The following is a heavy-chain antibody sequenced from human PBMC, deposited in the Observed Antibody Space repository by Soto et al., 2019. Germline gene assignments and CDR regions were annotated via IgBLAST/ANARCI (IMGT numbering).Heavy chain of an antibody. D-gene: IGHD3-22*01. V-gene: IGHV4-31*03. CDR3: ARDVSSGYYPWIDP. CDR2: IYYTGSA. Sequence: TLSLTCTVSGGSISGADYYWTWLRQHPGKGLEWIGYIYYTGSAYYNPSLQSRVIMSVDTSKKYFSLKLSSVTAADTAVYYCARDVSSGYYPWIDPWGQGTLVTVSS. J-gene: IGHJ5*02. CDR1: GGSISGADYY.